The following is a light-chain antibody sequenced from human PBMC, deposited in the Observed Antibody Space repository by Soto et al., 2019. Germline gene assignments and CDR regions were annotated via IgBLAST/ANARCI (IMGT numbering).Light chain of an antibody. J-gene: IGKJ1*01. CDR1: QRVDRW. V-gene: IGKV1-5*01. CDR3: QQYKDYTYT. Sequence: DIQMTKSPATLSASVGDRVTITCRASQRVDRWLAWYQQKPGQATKLLISDASTLESGVPSRFSGSGSVTEFTLTITSLQPDDFATYYCQQYKDYTYTFGQGTKVDSK. CDR2: DAS.